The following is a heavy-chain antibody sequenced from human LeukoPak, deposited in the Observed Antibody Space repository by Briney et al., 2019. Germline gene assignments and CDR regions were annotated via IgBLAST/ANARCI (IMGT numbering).Heavy chain of an antibody. J-gene: IGHJ4*02. Sequence: GGSLRLSCAASGFTFSSYWMSWVRQAPGKGLEWVANIKQDGSEKYYVDSVKGRFTISGDNAKNSLYLQMNSLRAEDTAVYYCARDTQRLRLGELSSPHFDYWGQGTLVTVSS. CDR3: ARDTQRLRLGELSSPHFDY. V-gene: IGHV3-7*01. CDR2: IKQDGSEK. D-gene: IGHD3-16*02. CDR1: GFTFSSYW.